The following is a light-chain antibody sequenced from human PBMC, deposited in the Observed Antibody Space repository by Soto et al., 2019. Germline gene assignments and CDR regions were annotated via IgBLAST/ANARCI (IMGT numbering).Light chain of an antibody. CDR2: KAS. V-gene: IGKV1-5*03. CDR3: QQSFSTPQT. Sequence: DIQMTQAPSTLSVSLGDRVTITCRASQSISSWLAWYQQRPGKAPKLLIYKASSLESGVPSRFSGSGSGTDFTLTISSLQPEDFATYYCQQSFSTPQTFGRGTKVDIK. J-gene: IGKJ1*01. CDR1: QSISSW.